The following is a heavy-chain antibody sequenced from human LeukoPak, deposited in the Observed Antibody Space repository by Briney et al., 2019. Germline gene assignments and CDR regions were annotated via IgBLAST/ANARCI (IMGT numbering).Heavy chain of an antibody. Sequence: GSSVKVSCKASGGTFSSYAISWVRQAPGQGLEWMGGIIPIFGTANYAQKFQGRVTITTDESTSTAYMGLSSLRSEDTAVYYCARASSKEMATIGFDYWGQGTLVTVSS. V-gene: IGHV1-69*05. CDR3: ARASSKEMATIGFDY. J-gene: IGHJ4*02. CDR1: GGTFSSYA. D-gene: IGHD5-24*01. CDR2: IIPIFGTA.